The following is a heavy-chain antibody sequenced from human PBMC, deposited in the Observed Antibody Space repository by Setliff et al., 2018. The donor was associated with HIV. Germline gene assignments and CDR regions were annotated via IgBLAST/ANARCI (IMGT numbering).Heavy chain of an antibody. V-gene: IGHV2-5*01. CDR3: AYSGRQLRGPYFDF. J-gene: IGHJ4*02. D-gene: IGHD1-1*01. Sequence: GSGPTLVNPTQTLTLTCTFSGLSLSTSGVGVGWIRQSPGKALEWLAFIYWNNNKHYSTSLKSRLTVTTDTSKNRVVFTMTNMDPVDTATYYCAYSGRQLRGPYFDFWGQGTPVTVSS. CDR2: IYWNNNK. CDR1: GLSLSTSGVG.